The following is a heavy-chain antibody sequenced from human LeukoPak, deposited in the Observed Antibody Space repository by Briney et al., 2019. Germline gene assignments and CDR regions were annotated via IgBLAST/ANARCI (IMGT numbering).Heavy chain of an antibody. D-gene: IGHD2-15*01. Sequence: SVKVSCKASGGTFSSYAISWVRQAPGQGLEWMGGIIPIFGTANYAQKFQGRVTITTDESTSTAYMELSSLRSEDTAVYYWARGNCSGGSCYGVDYMDVWGKGTTVTVSS. J-gene: IGHJ6*03. V-gene: IGHV1-69*05. CDR3: ARGNCSGGSCYGVDYMDV. CDR1: GGTFSSYA. CDR2: IIPIFGTA.